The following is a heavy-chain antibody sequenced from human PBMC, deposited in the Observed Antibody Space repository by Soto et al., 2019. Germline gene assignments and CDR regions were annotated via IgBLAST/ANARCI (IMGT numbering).Heavy chain of an antibody. CDR3: ARLYTGYEAFDY. V-gene: IGHV4-30-4*01. J-gene: IGHJ4*02. CDR1: GGSINSGDYY. Sequence: QVQLQEAGPGLMKPSQTLSLTCSVSGGSINSGDYYWSWIHQSPGKGLEWIGYIYYSGSTYYNPSLKSRSTISIDTSKNQFFLDVDSVTAADTAVYYCARLYTGYEAFDYWGQGTLVTVSS. D-gene: IGHD5-12*01. CDR2: IYYSGST.